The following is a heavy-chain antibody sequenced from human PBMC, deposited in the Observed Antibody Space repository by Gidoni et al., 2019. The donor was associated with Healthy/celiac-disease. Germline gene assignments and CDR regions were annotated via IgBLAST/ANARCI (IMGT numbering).Heavy chain of an antibody. CDR3: AKDPNYDSSGNFDY. CDR2: ISWNSGSI. V-gene: IGHV3-9*01. J-gene: IGHJ4*02. D-gene: IGHD3-22*01. Sequence: EVQLVESGGGLVQPGRSLRLSCAASGFTFDDYAMHWVRQAPGKGLEWVSGISWNSGSIGYADSVKGRFTISRDNAKNSLYLQMNSLRAEDTALYYCAKDPNYDSSGNFDYWGQGTLVTVSS. CDR1: GFTFDDYA.